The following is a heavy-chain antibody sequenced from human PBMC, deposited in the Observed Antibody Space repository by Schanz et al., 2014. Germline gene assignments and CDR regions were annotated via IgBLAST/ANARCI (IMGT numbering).Heavy chain of an antibody. CDR1: GFTFTSYS. Sequence: QVQLVQSGGGVVQPGGSLRLSCAASGFTFTSYSMHWVRQAPGRGLEWVAFIRYDGSSKYYADSVRSRFTISRDDSKNTVYLQMNSLSTEDTAVYYCAKEDRNHNSDYVYWGQGTLVTVSS. J-gene: IGHJ4*02. CDR3: AKEDRNHNSDYVY. V-gene: IGHV3-30*02. CDR2: IRYDGSSK. D-gene: IGHD3-22*01.